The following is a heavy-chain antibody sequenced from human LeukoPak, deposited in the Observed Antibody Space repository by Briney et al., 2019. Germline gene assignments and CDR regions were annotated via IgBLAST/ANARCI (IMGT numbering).Heavy chain of an antibody. Sequence: SETLSLTCTVSGGSISSSSYYWGWIRQPPGKGLEWIGSIYYSGSTYYNPSLKSRVTISVDTSKNQFSLKLSSVTAAGTAVYYCARVRGGVFFDYWGQGTLVTVSS. D-gene: IGHD3-16*01. CDR2: IYYSGST. CDR3: ARVRGGVFFDY. V-gene: IGHV4-39*01. CDR1: GGSISSSSYY. J-gene: IGHJ4*02.